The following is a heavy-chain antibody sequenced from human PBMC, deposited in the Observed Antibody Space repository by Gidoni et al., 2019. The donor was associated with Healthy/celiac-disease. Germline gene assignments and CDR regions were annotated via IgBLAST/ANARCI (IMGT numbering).Heavy chain of an antibody. CDR1: GFTFSSYG. Sequence: QVQLVESGGGVVQPGRSLRPPCAPSGFTFSSYGMHWVRQAPGKGLEWVAVISYDGSNKYYADSVKGRFTISRDNSKNTLYLQMNSLRAEDTAVYYCAREQQLSHSLLFDYWGQGTLVTVSS. CDR2: ISYDGSNK. J-gene: IGHJ4*02. V-gene: IGHV3-30*03. CDR3: AREQQLSHSLLFDY. D-gene: IGHD6-13*01.